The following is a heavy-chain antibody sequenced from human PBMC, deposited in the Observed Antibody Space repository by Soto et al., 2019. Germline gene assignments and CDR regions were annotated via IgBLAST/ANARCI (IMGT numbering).Heavy chain of an antibody. Sequence: ASVKVSCKASGYTFTSYDINWVRQATGQGLEWMGWMNPNSGNTGYAQKFQGRVTMTRNTSINTAYMELSSRRTEDKAVYYCARVIRRYCSSTRCLLSSVPGYWGQGTLVTVSS. CDR3: ARVIRRYCSSTRCLLSSVPGY. D-gene: IGHD2-2*01. J-gene: IGHJ4*02. CDR2: MNPNSGNT. V-gene: IGHV1-8*01. CDR1: GYTFTSYD.